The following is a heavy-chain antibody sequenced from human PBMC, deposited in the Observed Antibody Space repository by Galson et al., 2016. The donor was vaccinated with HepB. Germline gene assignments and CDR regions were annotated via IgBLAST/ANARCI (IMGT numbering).Heavy chain of an antibody. CDR2: LTWNGGII. J-gene: IGHJ4*02. CDR1: GFIFGDYA. CDR3: AKGIGSGWSDY. Sequence: SLRLSCAASGFIFGDYAMSWVRQSPGKGLEWVSGLTWNGGIIGSADSVKGRFTISRDNARNFLFLQMNNLRSEDTALYYCAKGIGSGWSDYWGPGTLVSVSS. D-gene: IGHD6-19*01. V-gene: IGHV3-9*01.